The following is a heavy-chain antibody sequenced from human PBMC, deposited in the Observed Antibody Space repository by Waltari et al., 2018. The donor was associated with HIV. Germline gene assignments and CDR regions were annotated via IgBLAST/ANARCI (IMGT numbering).Heavy chain of an antibody. J-gene: IGHJ3*02. CDR2: SRNKERSYTT. Sequence: QLVESGGGLVQPGGSLRLSCAGSGFILNDYFMGWVRQAPGKGLGWVGRSRNKERSYTTEYAASVRGRFTIARDESKNSLYLQMSSLKIEDTAVYYCGKDLFYSGVYHAFEIWGQGTMVTVSS. CDR3: GKDLFYSGVYHAFEI. D-gene: IGHD1-26*01. V-gene: IGHV3-72*01. CDR1: GFILNDYF.